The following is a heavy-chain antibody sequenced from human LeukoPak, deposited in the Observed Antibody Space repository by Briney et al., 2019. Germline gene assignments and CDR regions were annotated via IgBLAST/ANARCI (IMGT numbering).Heavy chain of an antibody. CDR2: ISYDGSNK. V-gene: IGHV3-30*17. Sequence: GRSLRLSCAASGFTFSSYAMHWVRQAPGKGLEWVAVISYDGSNKYYADSVKGRFTISRDNSKNTLYLQMNSLRAEDTAVYYCARPGLTVTTFYMDVWGKGTTATVSS. J-gene: IGHJ6*03. CDR1: GFTFSSYA. D-gene: IGHD4-17*01. CDR3: ARPGLTVTTFYMDV.